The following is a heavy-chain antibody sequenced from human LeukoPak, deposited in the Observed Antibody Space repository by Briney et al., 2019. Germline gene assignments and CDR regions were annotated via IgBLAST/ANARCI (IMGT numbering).Heavy chain of an antibody. CDR1: GYTFTSYY. D-gene: IGHD3-16*02. Sequence: ASVKVSCKASGYTFTSYYMHWVRQAPGQGLEWMGIINPSGGSTSYAQKFQGRVTMTRGTSTSTVYMELSSLRSEDTAVYYCARGRRITFGGVIGTFDYWGQGTLVTVSS. CDR3: ARGRRITFGGVIGTFDY. J-gene: IGHJ4*02. CDR2: INPSGGST. V-gene: IGHV1-46*01.